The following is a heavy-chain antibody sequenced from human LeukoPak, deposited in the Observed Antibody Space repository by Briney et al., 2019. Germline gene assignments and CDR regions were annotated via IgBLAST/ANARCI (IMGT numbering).Heavy chain of an antibody. Sequence: GGSLRLSCAAPGFTFSSYGMHWVRQAPGKGLEWVAVVSYDGSNKYYADSVKGRFTISRDNSKNTLYLQMNSLRPEDTAVYYCAKDSYYGSGSYFYFDYWGQGTLVTVSS. D-gene: IGHD3-10*01. V-gene: IGHV3-30*18. CDR2: VSYDGSNK. CDR1: GFTFSSYG. CDR3: AKDSYYGSGSYFYFDY. J-gene: IGHJ4*02.